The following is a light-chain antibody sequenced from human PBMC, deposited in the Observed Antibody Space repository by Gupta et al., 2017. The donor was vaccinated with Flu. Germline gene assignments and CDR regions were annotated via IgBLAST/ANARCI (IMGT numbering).Light chain of an antibody. CDR1: QDINKN. CDR3: QQDDNIGLT. Sequence: IQMTQSPSPLSTSVGDSVTITCQASQDINKNLNWYQQKVGKAPKLLIYDASNLETGVPSRFSGSGSGTDFVLTINNLQPEDIATYYCQQDDNIGLTFGHGTKLDSK. J-gene: IGKJ3*01. CDR2: DAS. V-gene: IGKV1-33*01.